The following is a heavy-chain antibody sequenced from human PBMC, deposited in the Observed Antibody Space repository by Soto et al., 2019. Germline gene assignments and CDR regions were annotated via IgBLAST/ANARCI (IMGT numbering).Heavy chain of an antibody. CDR1: GFAFSSHA. J-gene: IGHJ4*02. Sequence: GLSLRLSCAASGFAFSSHAMNWVLQATGKGLEWVSGISGSGGRTYYADSVKGRFTISRDNSKNTLDLQMNSLRAEDTAVYYCAKGRYSYDSSGHDYCGLGTLVTVPQ. D-gene: IGHD3-22*01. V-gene: IGHV3-23*01. CDR3: AKGRYSYDSSGHDY. CDR2: ISGSGGRT.